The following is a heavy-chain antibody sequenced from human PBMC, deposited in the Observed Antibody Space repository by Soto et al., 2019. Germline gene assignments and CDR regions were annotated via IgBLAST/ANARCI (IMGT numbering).Heavy chain of an antibody. J-gene: IGHJ6*02. V-gene: IGHV4-30-4*01. Sequence: SETLSLTCTVSGGSISSGDYYWSWIRQPPGKGLEWIGYIYYSGSTYYNPSLKSRVTISVDTSKNQFSLKLSSVTAADTAVYYCARDGGHYDFWSGYYTREGMDVWGQGTTVTVSS. D-gene: IGHD3-3*01. CDR1: GGSISSGDYY. CDR3: ARDGGHYDFWSGYYTREGMDV. CDR2: IYYSGST.